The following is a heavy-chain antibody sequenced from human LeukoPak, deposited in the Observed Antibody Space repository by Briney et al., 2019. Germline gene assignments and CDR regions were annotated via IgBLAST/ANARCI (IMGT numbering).Heavy chain of an antibody. D-gene: IGHD1-14*01. V-gene: IGHV4-34*01. CDR3: ARASSVARYKPLDY. CDR2: INHSGST. J-gene: IGHJ4*02. Sequence: PSETLSLTCAVYGGSFSGYYWSWIRQPPGKGLEWIGEINHSGSTNYNPSLKSRVTISVDTSKNQFSLKLSSVTAADTAVYYCARASSVARYKPLDYWGQGTLVTVSS. CDR1: GGSFSGYY.